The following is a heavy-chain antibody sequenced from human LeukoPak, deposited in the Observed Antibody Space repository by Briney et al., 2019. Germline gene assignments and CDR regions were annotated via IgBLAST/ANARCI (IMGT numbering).Heavy chain of an antibody. J-gene: IGHJ4*02. D-gene: IGHD3-10*01. CDR3: ARSYPYYYGSGNFDY. Sequence: ASVKVSCKASGYTFSSYAINWVRQATGQGLEWMGWMNPNSGDTGYAQKFQGRVTITRNTSITTSYMELSSLRSEDTAVYYCARSYPYYYGSGNFDYWGQGTLVTVSS. CDR1: GYTFSSYA. V-gene: IGHV1-8*03. CDR2: MNPNSGDT.